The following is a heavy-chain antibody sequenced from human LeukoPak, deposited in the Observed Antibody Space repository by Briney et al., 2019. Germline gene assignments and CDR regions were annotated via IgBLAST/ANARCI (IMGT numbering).Heavy chain of an antibody. V-gene: IGHV4-4*07. CDR1: GGSISIYY. Sequence: PSETLSLTCTVSGGSISIYYWTWIRQPAGKGLEYLGRIHASGNTYYNPSLNSRVAISIDTSKNQFSLKVSSVAAADTTVYSCARDLGYGYYFYYYLDVWGKGTTVTVSS. CDR3: ARDLGYGYYFYYYLDV. D-gene: IGHD5-18*01. J-gene: IGHJ6*03. CDR2: IHASGNT.